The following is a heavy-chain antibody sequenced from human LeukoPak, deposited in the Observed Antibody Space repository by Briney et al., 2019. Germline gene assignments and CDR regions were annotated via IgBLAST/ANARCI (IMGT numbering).Heavy chain of an antibody. J-gene: IGHJ4*02. CDR2: IKQDGSEK. CDR1: GFTFFGYW. Sequence: GGSLRLSCAASGFTFFGYWMSWVRQAPGKGLEWVANIKQDGSEKYYVDSVKGRFTISRDNAKNSLYLQMNSLRAEDTAVYYCARWGSSGYYPDYWGQGTLVTVSS. CDR3: ARWGSSGYYPDY. V-gene: IGHV3-7*01. D-gene: IGHD3-22*01.